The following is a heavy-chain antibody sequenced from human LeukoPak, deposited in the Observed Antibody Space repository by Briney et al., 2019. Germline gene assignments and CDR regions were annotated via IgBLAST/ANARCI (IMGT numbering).Heavy chain of an antibody. Sequence: GGSLRLSCAASGFTFTGYYMSWIRQAPGRGLEWVSYITSSGSSKNYADSVKGRFTISRDNSKNTLYLQMSSLRAEDTAVYYCAKTGYYYDSSGYYYGWGQGTLVTVSS. CDR3: AKTGYYYDSSGYYYG. CDR1: GFTFTGYY. CDR2: ITSSGSSK. J-gene: IGHJ4*02. D-gene: IGHD3-22*01. V-gene: IGHV3-23*05.